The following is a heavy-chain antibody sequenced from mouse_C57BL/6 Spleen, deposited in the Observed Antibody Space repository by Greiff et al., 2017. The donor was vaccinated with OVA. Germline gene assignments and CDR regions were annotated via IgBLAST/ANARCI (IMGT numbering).Heavy chain of an antibody. CDR2: IDPANGNT. D-gene: IGHD1-1*01. V-gene: IGHV14-3*01. J-gene: IGHJ4*01. Sequence: EVQLQQSVAELVRPGASVKLSCTASGFNNKNTYMHWVKQRPEQGLEWIGRIDPANGNTKYAPKFQGKATITADTSSNTAYLQLSSLTSEDTAIYYCAATVVATRAMDYWGQGTSVTVSS. CDR1: GFNNKNTY. CDR3: AATVVATRAMDY.